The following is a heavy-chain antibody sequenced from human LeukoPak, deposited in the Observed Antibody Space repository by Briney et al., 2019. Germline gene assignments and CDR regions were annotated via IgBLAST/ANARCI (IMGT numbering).Heavy chain of an antibody. CDR3: VTQYFDY. V-gene: IGHV3-23*01. Sequence: GGSLRLSCAASGFTFSSYAMSWVRQAPGKGLEWVSTITGSGGSTYYPDSVKGRFTISRDNSTNTLYLQMNSLRAEDTAVYYCVTQYFDYWGQGTLVTVSS. CDR2: ITGSGGST. J-gene: IGHJ4*02. CDR1: GFTFSSYA.